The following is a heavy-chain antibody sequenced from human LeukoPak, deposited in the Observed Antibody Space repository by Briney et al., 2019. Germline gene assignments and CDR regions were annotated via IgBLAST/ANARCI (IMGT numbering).Heavy chain of an antibody. V-gene: IGHV3-74*01. CDR2: ITPDGSTT. D-gene: IGHD6-13*01. J-gene: IGHJ4*02. CDR3: VPADKQ. CDR1: GFSFSSNW. Sequence: GGSLRLSCAASGFSFSSNWMRWVRQAPGKGLMWVSLITPDGSTTTYADSVKGRFTISRDNAKSTLYLQMNSLRAEDTAIYYCVPADKQWGQGTLVTVSS.